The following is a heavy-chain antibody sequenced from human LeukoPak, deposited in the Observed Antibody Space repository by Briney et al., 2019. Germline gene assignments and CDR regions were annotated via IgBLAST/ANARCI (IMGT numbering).Heavy chain of an antibody. J-gene: IGHJ6*03. D-gene: IGHD2-15*01. Sequence: ASVKVSCKASGYTFTSYGLSWVRQAPGQGLEWMGWINPNSGGTNYAQKFQGRVTMTRDTSISTAYMELSRLRSDDTAVYYCARGYCSGGSCYSFYYYYYMDVWGKGTTVTVSS. CDR1: GYTFTSYG. CDR3: ARGYCSGGSCYSFYYYYYMDV. V-gene: IGHV1-2*02. CDR2: INPNSGGT.